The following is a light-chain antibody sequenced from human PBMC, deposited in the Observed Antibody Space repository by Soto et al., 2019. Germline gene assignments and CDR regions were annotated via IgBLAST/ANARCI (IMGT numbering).Light chain of an antibody. CDR3: SSSTTTTSLVV. V-gene: IGLV2-14*01. CDR1: SSDIGGYNY. Sequence: QSALTQPASVSGSPGQSITISCTGTSSDIGGYNYVSWYQQYPGKVPKLVIYDVSHRPSGVSNRFSGSKSGNTASLTISGLQAEDEADYYCSSSTTTTSLVVFGGGTKLTVL. J-gene: IGLJ3*02. CDR2: DVS.